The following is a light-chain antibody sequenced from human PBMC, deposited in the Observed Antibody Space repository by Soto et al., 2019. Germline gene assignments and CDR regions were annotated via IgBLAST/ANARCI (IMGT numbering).Light chain of an antibody. CDR1: QSIRTN. V-gene: IGKV3-20*01. J-gene: IGKJ3*01. CDR3: QQYGSSLFS. CDR2: AAS. Sequence: EIVLTQSPATLSVSAGGTLTLSCRASQSIRTNVAWYQQIPGQAPRLLIYAASSRATGIPDRFSGSGSGTDFTLTISRLETEDFAVYYCQQYGSSLFSFGPGTKVDIK.